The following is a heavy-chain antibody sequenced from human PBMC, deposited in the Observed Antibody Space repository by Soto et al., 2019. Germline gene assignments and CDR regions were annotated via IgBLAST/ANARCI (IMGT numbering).Heavy chain of an antibody. J-gene: IGHJ4*02. CDR3: ASSHCSDGTCYSMTQAY. V-gene: IGHV3-66*01. CDR1: GITVSTNY. CDR2: IYSGGST. D-gene: IGHD2-15*01. Sequence: PGGSLRLSCAASGITVSTNYMSWVRQAPGKGLEWVSLIYSGGSTYYADSVKGRFTISRDTSKNLVYLQMNSLRAEDTAVYYCASSHCSDGTCYSMTQAYWGQGTLVTVSS.